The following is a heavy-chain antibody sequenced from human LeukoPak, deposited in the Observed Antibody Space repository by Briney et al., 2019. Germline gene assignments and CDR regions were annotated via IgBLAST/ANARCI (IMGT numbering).Heavy chain of an antibody. V-gene: IGHV3-23*01. CDR2: ISESGGDT. D-gene: IGHD6-19*01. CDR3: ARERVTGTSYYYYYGMDV. J-gene: IGHJ6*02. Sequence: PGGSLRLSCAASGFTFSGYHMNWARQAPGKGLEWVSAISESGGDTQYGDSVKGRFTISRDNSKNTLYLQMNSLRAEDTAVYYCARERVTGTSYYYYYGMDVWGQGTTATVSS. CDR1: GFTFSGYH.